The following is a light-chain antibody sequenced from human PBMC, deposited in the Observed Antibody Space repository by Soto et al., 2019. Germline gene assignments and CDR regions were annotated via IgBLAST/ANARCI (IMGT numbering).Light chain of an antibody. Sequence: QSALTQPASVSGSPGQSITISCTGTSSDVGGYNYVSWDQQYPGKAPKLMIFGVSDRPSGVSNRFSGSKSGNTSSLTISGLQAEDEADYYCSSYKTSSTVVVFGGETKLTVL. J-gene: IGLJ2*01. CDR3: SSYKTSSTVVV. CDR1: SSDVGGYNY. V-gene: IGLV2-14*01. CDR2: GVS.